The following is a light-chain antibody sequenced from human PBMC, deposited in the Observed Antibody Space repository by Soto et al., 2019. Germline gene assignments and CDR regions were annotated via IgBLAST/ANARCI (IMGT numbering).Light chain of an antibody. Sequence: QSALTQPPSASGSPGQSVTISCTGTSSDVGGYNYVSWYQQHPGKAPKLMIYEVSKRPSGVPDRFSGSKSGNTASLTVSGLQAEDEADYYCSSYSGSNNVSGTGTKVTVL. CDR3: SSYSGSNNV. CDR1: SSDVGGYNY. V-gene: IGLV2-8*01. CDR2: EVS. J-gene: IGLJ1*01.